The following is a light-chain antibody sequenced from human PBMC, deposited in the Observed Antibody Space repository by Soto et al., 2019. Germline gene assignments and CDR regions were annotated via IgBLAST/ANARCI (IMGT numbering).Light chain of an antibody. Sequence: QSVLPQPPSVSGAPGQRVTISCTGSSSNIGAGYDVHWYQQLPGTAPKLLISGNSNRPSGVPDRFSGSKSGTSASLAITGLQAEDEADYYCQSYDSSLSLYVFGTGTKVTVL. CDR2: GNS. J-gene: IGLJ1*01. CDR3: QSYDSSLSLYV. CDR1: SSNIGAGYD. V-gene: IGLV1-40*01.